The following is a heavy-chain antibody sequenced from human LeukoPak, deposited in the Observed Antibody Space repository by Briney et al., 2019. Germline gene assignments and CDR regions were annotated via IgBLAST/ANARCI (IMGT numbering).Heavy chain of an antibody. Sequence: ASVKVSCKAPGYTFTSYVMHWVRQAPGQSLEWMGCINAGNGNTKYSQEFQGRVTITRDTSASTAYMELSRLRSDDTAVYYCAREIVPGYSSNSYDAFAIWGQGTMVTVSS. D-gene: IGHD6-13*01. J-gene: IGHJ3*02. V-gene: IGHV1-3*01. CDR1: GYTFTSYV. CDR2: INAGNGNT. CDR3: AREIVPGYSSNSYDAFAI.